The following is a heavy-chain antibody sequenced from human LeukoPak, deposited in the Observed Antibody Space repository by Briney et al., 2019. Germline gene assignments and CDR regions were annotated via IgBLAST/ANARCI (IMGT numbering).Heavy chain of an antibody. CDR3: AKDLIVVVNTGAFDI. Sequence: GRSLRLSCAASGFTFSSYGMHWVRQAPGKGLEWVVVISYDGSNKYYADSVKGRFTISRDNSKNTLYLQMNSLRAEDTAVYYCAKDLIVVVNTGAFDIWGQGTMVTVSS. CDR1: GFTFSSYG. CDR2: ISYDGSNK. J-gene: IGHJ3*02. V-gene: IGHV3-30*18. D-gene: IGHD2-21*01.